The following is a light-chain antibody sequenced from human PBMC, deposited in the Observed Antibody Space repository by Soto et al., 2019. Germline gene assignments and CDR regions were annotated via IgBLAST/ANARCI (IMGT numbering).Light chain of an antibody. CDR1: QSVSSSY. V-gene: IGKV3-20*01. CDR2: DAS. CDR3: QQYGNSPIT. J-gene: IGKJ5*01. Sequence: EIVLTQSPGTLSLSPGERATLSCRASQSVSSSYLAWYQQKPGQAPRLLIYDASTRATGIPARFSGSGSGTDFTLTISRLEPEDFAVYYCQQYGNSPITFGQGTRLEIK.